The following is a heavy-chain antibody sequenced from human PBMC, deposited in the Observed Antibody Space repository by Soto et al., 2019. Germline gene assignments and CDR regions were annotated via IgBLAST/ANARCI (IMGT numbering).Heavy chain of an antibody. CDR3: ATRDTGRVY. D-gene: IGHD5-18*01. J-gene: IGHJ4*02. Sequence: QVQLQESGPGLVKPSGTLSLTCAVSGVSISSHDWWTWVRQPPGKGLEWIGESHQSGNTHYNSSLESPVTMSRDKSNNQLSLQLTSVTVADPAVYCCATRDTGRVYWGQGTLVTVSS. V-gene: IGHV4-4*01. CDR2: SHQSGNT. CDR1: GVSISSHDW.